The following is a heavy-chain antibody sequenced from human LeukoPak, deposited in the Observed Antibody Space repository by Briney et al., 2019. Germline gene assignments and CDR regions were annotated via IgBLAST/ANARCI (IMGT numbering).Heavy chain of an antibody. J-gene: IGHJ5*01. V-gene: IGHV4-39*01. CDR1: GGSVSSTTYY. CDR3: ARRVVESAVITERNWFDP. Sequence: PSETLSLTCTVSGGSVSSTTYYWSWIRQPPGKGLEWIASINYSGSTYYNPSLKSRVTISVDTSENQFSLKLSSVTAADTAVYYCARRVVESAVITERNWFDPWGQGTLVTVSS. D-gene: IGHD4-11*01. CDR2: INYSGST.